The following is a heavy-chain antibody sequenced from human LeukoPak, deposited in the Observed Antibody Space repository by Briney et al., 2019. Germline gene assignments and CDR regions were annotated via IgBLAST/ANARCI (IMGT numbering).Heavy chain of an antibody. CDR3: ARANGDYYYYMDV. D-gene: IGHD2-8*01. CDR1: GYTFTSYG. J-gene: IGHJ6*03. V-gene: IGHV1-18*01. Sequence: ASVKVSCKASGYTFTSYGISWVRQAPGQGLEWMGWTSAYNGNTNYAQKLQGRVTMTTDTSTSTAYMELSRLRSDDTAVYYCARANGDYYYYMDVWGKGTTVTVSS. CDR2: TSAYNGNT.